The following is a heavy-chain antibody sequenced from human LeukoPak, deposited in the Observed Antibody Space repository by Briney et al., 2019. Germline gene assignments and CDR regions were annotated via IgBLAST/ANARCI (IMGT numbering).Heavy chain of an antibody. Sequence: SETLSLTCTVSGYSISSGYYWGWIRQPPGKGLEWIGSIYHSGRTFYNPSLKSRVTISVDTSKNQFSLKLSSVTAADTAVYYCARKRWFGELLSRSNWFDPWGQGPRSPSPQ. D-gene: IGHD3-10*01. J-gene: IGHJ5*02. CDR3: ARKRWFGELLSRSNWFDP. V-gene: IGHV4-38-2*02. CDR2: IYHSGRT. CDR1: GYSISSGYY.